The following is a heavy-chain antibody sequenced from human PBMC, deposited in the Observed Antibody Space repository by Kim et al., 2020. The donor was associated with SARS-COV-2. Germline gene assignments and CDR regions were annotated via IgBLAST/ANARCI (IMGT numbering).Heavy chain of an antibody. J-gene: IGHJ6*02. D-gene: IGHD3-22*01. Sequence: VKSRFTRSRDNTKHTLYLQMNSLRAEDTAVYYCARDHYDSSGYYYYGMDVWGQGTTVTVSS. CDR3: ARDHYDSSGYYYYGMDV. V-gene: IGHV3-66*01.